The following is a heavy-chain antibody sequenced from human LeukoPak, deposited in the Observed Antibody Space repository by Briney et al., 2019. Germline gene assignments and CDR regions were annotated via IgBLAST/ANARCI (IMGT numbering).Heavy chain of an antibody. CDR2: ISDSGSRT. Sequence: GGSLRPSCAASGFTFSSYAMSWVRQAPGKGLEWVSGISDSGSRTYYADSVQGRFSISRDNSKSTLYLQMNSLRVEDTAVYYCAKDRSAPGYWGQGTLVTVSS. CDR3: AKDRSAPGY. J-gene: IGHJ4*02. CDR1: GFTFSSYA. V-gene: IGHV3-23*01.